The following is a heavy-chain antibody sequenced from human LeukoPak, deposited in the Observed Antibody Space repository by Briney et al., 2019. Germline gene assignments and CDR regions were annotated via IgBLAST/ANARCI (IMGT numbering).Heavy chain of an antibody. CDR2: IQSKTYGEGT. Sequence: GGSLRLSCTPSGLSFGDYGMSWVRQAPGKGLEWVSFIQSKTYGEGTMYAASVGGRFTISRDDSRSTAYLQMNSLKTEDTAVYYCTASDHLYCSSSSCHFDYWGQGTLVTVAS. CDR3: TASDHLYCSSSSCHFDY. CDR1: GLSFGDYG. J-gene: IGHJ4*02. D-gene: IGHD2-2*01. V-gene: IGHV3-49*04.